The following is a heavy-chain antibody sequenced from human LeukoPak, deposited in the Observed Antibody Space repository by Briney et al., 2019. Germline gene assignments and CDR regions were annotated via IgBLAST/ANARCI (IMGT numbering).Heavy chain of an antibody. Sequence: GGSLRLSCAASGFTFSSYSMNWVRQAPGKGLEWVANIKQDGSEKYYVDSVKGRFTISRDNAKNSLYLQMNSLRAEDTAVYYYARDSLGDGYNFDYWGQGTLVTVSS. CDR2: IKQDGSEK. CDR3: ARDSLGDGYNFDY. D-gene: IGHD5-24*01. V-gene: IGHV3-7*01. CDR1: GFTFSSYS. J-gene: IGHJ4*02.